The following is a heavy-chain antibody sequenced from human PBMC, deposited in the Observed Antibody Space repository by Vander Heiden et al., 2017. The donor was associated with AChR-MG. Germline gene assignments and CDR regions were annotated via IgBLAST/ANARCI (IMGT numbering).Heavy chain of an antibody. V-gene: IGHV3-74*01. D-gene: IGHD1-26*01. J-gene: IGHJ3*01. Sequence: EEQLVESGGGLVQPGGSLRLSCAASGFTFPPYWLHWVRQAPGKGLVWVAHINSDGLTTIYADSVRGRFTISRDNPKNTLFLQMNSLTAEDTAIYYCVRDRGNPDAFSVWGRGTMVTVSS. CDR2: INSDGLTT. CDR1: GFTFPPYW. CDR3: VRDRGNPDAFSV.